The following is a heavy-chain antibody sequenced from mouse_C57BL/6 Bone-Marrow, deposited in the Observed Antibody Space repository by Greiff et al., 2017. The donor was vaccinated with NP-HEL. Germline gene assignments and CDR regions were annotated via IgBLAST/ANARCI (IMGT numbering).Heavy chain of an antibody. J-gene: IGHJ1*03. V-gene: IGHV1-69*01. Sequence: QVQLQQSGAELVMPGASVKLSCKASGYTFTSYWMHWVKQRPGQGLEWIGEIDPSDSYTNYNQKFKGKSTLTVDKSSSTAYMQLSSLTSEDSAVYYCASSDYGSSYDWYLDVWGKGTTVTVSS. D-gene: IGHD1-1*01. CDR3: ASSDYGSSYDWYLDV. CDR1: GYTFTSYW. CDR2: IDPSDSYT.